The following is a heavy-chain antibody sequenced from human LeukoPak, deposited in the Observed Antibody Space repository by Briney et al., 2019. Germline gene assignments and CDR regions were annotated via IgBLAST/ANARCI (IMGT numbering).Heavy chain of an antibody. CDR2: IYTSGST. D-gene: IGHD6-19*01. Sequence: NSSETLSLTCTVSGCFISSYYWSWIRQPPGKGLEWIGYIYTSGSTNYNPSLKSRVTISVDTSKNQFSLKLSSVTAADTAVYYCARAHSSGRIFDCWGQGTLVTVSS. CDR1: GCFISSYY. CDR3: ARAHSSGRIFDC. V-gene: IGHV4-4*09. J-gene: IGHJ4*02.